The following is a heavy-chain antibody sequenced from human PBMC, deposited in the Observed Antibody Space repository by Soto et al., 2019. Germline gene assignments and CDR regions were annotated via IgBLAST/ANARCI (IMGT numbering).Heavy chain of an antibody. D-gene: IGHD3-3*01. CDR3: ARVAIFGVVITD. J-gene: IGHJ4*02. Sequence: VASVKVSCKASGYTFTGYYMHWVRQAPGQGLEWMGWINPNSGGTNYAQKFQGWVTMTRDTSKNQFSLKLSSVTAADTAVYYCARVAIFGVVITDWGQGTLVTVSS. CDR1: GYTFTGYY. V-gene: IGHV1-2*04. CDR2: INPNSGGT.